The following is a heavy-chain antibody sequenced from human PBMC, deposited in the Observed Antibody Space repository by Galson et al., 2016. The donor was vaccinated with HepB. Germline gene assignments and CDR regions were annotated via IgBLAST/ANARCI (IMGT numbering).Heavy chain of an antibody. Sequence: SLRLSCAASGFTFSSSWMNWVRQAPGKGLEWVANINQDGSEKHYVDSVKGRFTISRDNAKSTLYLQMDSLRAEDTAVYYCARERRSYSYWGQGTLVTVSS. CDR1: GFTFSSSW. CDR2: INQDGSEK. J-gene: IGHJ4*02. V-gene: IGHV3-7*01. D-gene: IGHD3-10*01. CDR3: ARERRSYSY.